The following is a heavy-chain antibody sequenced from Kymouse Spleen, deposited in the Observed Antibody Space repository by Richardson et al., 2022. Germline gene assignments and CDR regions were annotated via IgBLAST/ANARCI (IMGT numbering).Heavy chain of an antibody. CDR1: GYTFTSYG. J-gene: IGHJ6*02. CDR2: ISAYNGNT. Sequence: QVQLVQSGAEVKKPGASVKVSCKASGYTFTSYGISWVRQAPGQGLEWMGWISAYNGNTNYAQKLQGRVTMTTDTSTSTAYMELRSLRSDDTAVYYCARDAEQWLVPYYYYYGMDVWGQGTTVTVSS. V-gene: IGHV1-18*01. D-gene: IGHD6-19*01. CDR3: ARDAEQWLVPYYYYYGMDV.